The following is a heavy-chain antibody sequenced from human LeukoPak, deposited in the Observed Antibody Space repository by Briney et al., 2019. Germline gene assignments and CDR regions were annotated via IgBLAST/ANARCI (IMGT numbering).Heavy chain of an antibody. CDR3: ATPGDALWGSGWYHYFDY. Sequence: ASVKVSCKASGYTFTSYDINWVRQATGQGLEWMGWMNPNSGNTGYAQKFQGRVTMTRNTSISTAYMELSSLRSEDTAVYYCATPGDALWGSGWYHYFDYWGQGTLVTVSS. J-gene: IGHJ4*02. V-gene: IGHV1-8*01. CDR1: GYTFTSYD. D-gene: IGHD6-19*01. CDR2: MNPNSGNT.